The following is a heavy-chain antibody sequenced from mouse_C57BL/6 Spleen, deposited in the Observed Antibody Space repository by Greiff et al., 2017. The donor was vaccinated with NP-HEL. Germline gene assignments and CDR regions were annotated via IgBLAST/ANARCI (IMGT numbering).Heavy chain of an antibody. V-gene: IGHV1-26*01. CDR2: INPNNGGT. J-gene: IGHJ1*03. CDR1: GYTFTDYY. CDR3: ARGWYFDV. Sequence: EVQLQQSGPELVKPGASVKISCKASGYTFTDYYMNWVKQSHGKSLEWIGDINPNNGGTSYNQKFKGKATLTVDKSSSTAYMELRSLTSEDSAVYYWARGWYFDVWGTGTTVTVSS.